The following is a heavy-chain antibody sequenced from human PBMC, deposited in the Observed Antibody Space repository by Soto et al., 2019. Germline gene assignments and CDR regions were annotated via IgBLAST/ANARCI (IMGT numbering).Heavy chain of an antibody. CDR3: ARARATMAAAAIFDC. D-gene: IGHD6-13*01. Sequence: QVQLQESGPGLVKPSGTLSLTCAVSGGSISTSNWWSWVRQPPGKGLEWIGEVYRTGSTNYNPSLESRLTIPADQSKTPFSLKLTSVTAADAAVYYCARARATMAAAAIFDCWGQGTLVTVSS. V-gene: IGHV4-4*02. CDR2: VYRTGST. CDR1: GGSISTSNW. J-gene: IGHJ4*02.